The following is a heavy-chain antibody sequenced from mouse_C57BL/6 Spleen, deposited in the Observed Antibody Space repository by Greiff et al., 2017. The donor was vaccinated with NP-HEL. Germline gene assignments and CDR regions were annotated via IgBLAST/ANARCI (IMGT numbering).Heavy chain of an antibody. Sequence: VHLVESGPGLVAPSQSLSITCTVSGFSLTSYGVDWVRQSPGKGLEWLGVIWGVGSTNYNSALKSRLSISKDNSKSQVFLKMNSLQTDDTAMYYCASESPLSGPFAYWGQGTLVTVSA. D-gene: IGHD6-2*01. CDR3: ASESPLSGPFAY. J-gene: IGHJ3*01. CDR1: GFSLTSYG. CDR2: IWGVGST. V-gene: IGHV2-6*01.